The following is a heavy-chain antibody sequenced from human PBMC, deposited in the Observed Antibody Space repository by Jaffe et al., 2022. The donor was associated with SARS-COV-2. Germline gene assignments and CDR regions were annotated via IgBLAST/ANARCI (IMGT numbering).Heavy chain of an antibody. CDR2: IYHSGST. V-gene: IGHV4-38-2*02. D-gene: IGHD3-22*01. J-gene: IGHJ3*02. CDR3: ARGFSDYDSIRMDAFDI. Sequence: QVQLQESGPGLVKPSETLSLTCTVSGYSISSGYYWGWIRQPPGKGLEWIGSIYHSGSTYYNPSLKSRVTISVDTSKNQFSLKLSSVTAADTAVYYCARGFSDYDSIRMDAFDIWGQGTMVTVSS. CDR1: GYSISSGYY.